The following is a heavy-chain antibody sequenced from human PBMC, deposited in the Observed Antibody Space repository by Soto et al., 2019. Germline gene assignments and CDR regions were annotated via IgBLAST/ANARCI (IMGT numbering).Heavy chain of an antibody. D-gene: IGHD7-27*01. CDR3: PRDRSGANCQY. J-gene: IGHJ4*02. Sequence: QVELVQAGAEVREPGASVKVSGKPSGATFSGNFFHWVRQAPGQGLEWMGWINPDNGDTNYAQKFQDRVTMTRDTSISTAYMDLSRLRSDDTAVYFCPRDRSGANCQYWGQGTLVTVSS. V-gene: IGHV1-2*02. CDR2: INPDNGDT. CDR1: GATFSGNF.